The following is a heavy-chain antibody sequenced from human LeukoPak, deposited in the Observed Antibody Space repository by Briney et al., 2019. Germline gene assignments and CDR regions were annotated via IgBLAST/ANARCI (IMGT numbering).Heavy chain of an antibody. CDR2: ISSSGSTI. D-gene: IGHD3-3*01. CDR1: GFSFSDYY. J-gene: IGHJ3*02. Sequence: GGSLRLSCAASGFSFSDYYMSWIRQVPGKGLEWVSYISSSGSTIYYADSVKGRFTNSRDNAKNSLYLQMNSLRAEDTAVYYCAREVGMGITIFGVVNDAFDIWGQGTMVTVSS. V-gene: IGHV3-11*04. CDR3: AREVGMGITIFGVVNDAFDI.